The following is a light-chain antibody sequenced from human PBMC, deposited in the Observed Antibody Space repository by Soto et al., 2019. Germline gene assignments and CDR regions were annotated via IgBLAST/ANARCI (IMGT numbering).Light chain of an antibody. CDR3: GAWDTSLRAVV. CDR2: DSY. CDR1: SSNIGKNY. Sequence: QSVLTQPPSVSAAPGQTVIISCSGNSSNIGKNYVFWYQQFPGTAPKLLIYDSYKRPSGIPDRFSVSKSGASATLAITGLHTGDEADYYCGAWDTSLRAVVFGGGTKLTVL. J-gene: IGLJ2*01. V-gene: IGLV1-51*01.